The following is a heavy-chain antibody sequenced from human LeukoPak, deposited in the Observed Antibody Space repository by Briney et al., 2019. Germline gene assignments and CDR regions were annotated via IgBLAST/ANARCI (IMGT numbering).Heavy chain of an antibody. D-gene: IGHD3-22*01. Sequence: GGSLRLSCAAPGFSFSGSGVQWVRQASGKGLEWVGRIRSKTNSYATAHAASVKGRFTISRDALRNTAYLQMNSLNAEDKAVYYCTVIVGLPTWGQGTLVTVSS. V-gene: IGHV3-73*01. J-gene: IGHJ5*02. CDR2: IRSKTNSYAT. CDR3: TVIVGLPT. CDR1: GFSFSGSG.